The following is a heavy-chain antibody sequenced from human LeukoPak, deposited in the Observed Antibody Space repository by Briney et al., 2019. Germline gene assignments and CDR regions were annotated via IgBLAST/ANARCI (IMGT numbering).Heavy chain of an antibody. CDR3: ARTSRSPVATVGFDY. D-gene: IGHD5-12*01. J-gene: IGHJ4*02. Sequence: PSETLSLTCTVSGGSISSYYWSWIRQPPGKGLEWIGYIYYSGSTNYNPSLKSRVTISVDTSKNQFSLKLSSVTAADTAVYYCARTSRSPVATVGFDYWGQGTLVTVSS. CDR2: IYYSGST. CDR1: GGSISSYY. V-gene: IGHV4-59*08.